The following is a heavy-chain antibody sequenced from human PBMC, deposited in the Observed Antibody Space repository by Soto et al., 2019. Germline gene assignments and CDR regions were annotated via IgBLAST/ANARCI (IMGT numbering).Heavy chain of an antibody. D-gene: IGHD3-3*01. CDR3: TTDRRLRGDFWSGYYNRYYYYYMDV. CDR1: GFTFSNAW. J-gene: IGHJ6*03. V-gene: IGHV3-15*01. CDR2: IKSKTDGGTT. Sequence: GGSLRLSCAASGFTFSNAWMSWVRQAPGKGLEWVGRIKSKTDGGTTDYAAPVKGRFTISRDDSKNTLYLQMNSLKTEDTAVYYCTTDRRLRGDFWSGYYNRYYYYYMDVWGKGTTVTVSS.